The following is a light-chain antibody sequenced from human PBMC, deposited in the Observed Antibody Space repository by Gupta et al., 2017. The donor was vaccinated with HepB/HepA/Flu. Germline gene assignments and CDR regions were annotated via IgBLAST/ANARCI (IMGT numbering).Light chain of an antibody. J-gene: IGLJ3*02. CDR3: CSSEGARTLLV. V-gene: IGLV2-23*02. Sequence: QSALTQPASVSESPGQSIIISCTGTSSDVGSSNLVSWYQQYPGKAPKLIMSDVSKRPSGVSNRFSCYKSGNKASPTIFGLQAEDEADDYCCSSEGARTLLVFGGGTKLTVL. CDR1: SSDVGSSNL. CDR2: DVS.